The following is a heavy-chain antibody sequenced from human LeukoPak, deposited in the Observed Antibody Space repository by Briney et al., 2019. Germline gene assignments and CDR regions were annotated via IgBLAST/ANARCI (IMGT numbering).Heavy chain of an antibody. Sequence: PSETLSLTCAVYGGSFSGYYWSWIRQPPGKGLEWIGEINHSGSTNYNPSLKSRVTISVDTSKNQFSLKLSSVTAADTAVYYCARVYSGYDRRLDYWGQGTLVTVSS. CDR3: ARVYSGYDRRLDY. CDR2: INHSGST. J-gene: IGHJ4*02. CDR1: GGSFSGYY. V-gene: IGHV4-34*01. D-gene: IGHD5-12*01.